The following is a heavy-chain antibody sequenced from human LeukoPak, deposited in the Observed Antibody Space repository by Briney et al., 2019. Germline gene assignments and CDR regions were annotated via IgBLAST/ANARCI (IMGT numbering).Heavy chain of an antibody. V-gene: IGHV4-39*01. D-gene: IGHD6-13*01. CDR2: IYYSGSP. J-gene: IGHJ4*02. CDR1: GGSISSSIYY. CDR3: ARQLAAAGHFDY. Sequence: PSETLPLTCTVSGGSISSSIYYWGWIRPPPGKGLEWIGRIYYSGSPYYNPSLKSRVTISVDTSKNQFSLKLSSVTAADTAVYYCARQLAAAGHFDYWGQGTLVTVSS.